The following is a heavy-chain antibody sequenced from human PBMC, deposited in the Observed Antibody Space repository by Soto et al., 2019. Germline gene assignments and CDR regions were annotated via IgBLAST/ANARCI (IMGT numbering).Heavy chain of an antibody. J-gene: IGHJ4*02. CDR1: GIIFNGFG. CDR2: IRYDGSNK. D-gene: IGHD6-19*01. Sequence: PGGSLRLSCAASGIIFNGFGMHWVRQAPGKGLEWVAVIRYDGSNKYYADSVKGRFTISRDNSKNTLYLQMNSLRAEDTAVYYCAKAVTPWSSGWYGGYFDYWGQGTLVTVSS. CDR3: AKAVTPWSSGWYGGYFDY. V-gene: IGHV3-30*02.